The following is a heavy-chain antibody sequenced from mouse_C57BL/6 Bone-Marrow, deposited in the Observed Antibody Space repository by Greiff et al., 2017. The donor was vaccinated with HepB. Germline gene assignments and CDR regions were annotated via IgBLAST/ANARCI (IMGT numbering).Heavy chain of an antibody. J-gene: IGHJ4*01. CDR2: IDPENGDT. Sequence: EVQLQQSGAELVRPGASVKLSCTASGFNIKDDYMHWVKQRTEQGLEWIGWIDPENGDTEYASKFQGKATITADTSSNTAYLQLSSLTSEDTAFYYCTNGNPYYYAMDYWGQGTSVTVSS. CDR1: GFNIKDDY. V-gene: IGHV14-4*01. D-gene: IGHD2-1*01. CDR3: TNGNPYYYAMDY.